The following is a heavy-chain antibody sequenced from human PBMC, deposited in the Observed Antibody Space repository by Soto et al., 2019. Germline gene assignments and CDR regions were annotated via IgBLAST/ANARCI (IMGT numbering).Heavy chain of an antibody. Sequence: GGSLRLSCAASGFIFDDYAMHWVRQAPGKDLEWVSGINWNTGSIGYADSVKGRFTISKDHTKNSLYLQMNSLRAEDTALYYCAKALSGYTYGPFDYWGQGTLVTVSS. V-gene: IGHV3-9*01. CDR2: INWNTGSI. J-gene: IGHJ4*02. CDR1: GFIFDDYA. CDR3: AKALSGYTYGPFDY. D-gene: IGHD5-18*01.